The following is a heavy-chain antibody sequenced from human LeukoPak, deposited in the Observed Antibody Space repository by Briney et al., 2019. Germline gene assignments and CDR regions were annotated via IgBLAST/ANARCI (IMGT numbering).Heavy chain of an antibody. D-gene: IGHD3-10*01. J-gene: IGHJ4*02. Sequence: GGSLRLSCAASGFTFRSNVMSWVRQAPGKGLEWVSVISGSGDSTYYADSVKGRFTISRDNSKNTLYLQMNSLRAEDTAVYYCARAPSLLWFGELFQGVFDYWGQGTLVTVSS. CDR2: ISGSGDST. CDR3: ARAPSLLWFGELFQGVFDY. V-gene: IGHV3-23*01. CDR1: GFTFRSNV.